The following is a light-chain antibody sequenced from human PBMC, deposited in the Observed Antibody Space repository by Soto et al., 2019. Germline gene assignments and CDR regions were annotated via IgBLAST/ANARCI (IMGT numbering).Light chain of an antibody. CDR1: QSVTSSF. V-gene: IGKV3-20*01. CDR3: QQDGSSPWT. Sequence: EIVLTQSPGTLSLSLGERATLSCRASQSVTSSFLAWYQQKPGQAPRLLIYGASSRATGIPDRFSGSGSGTDFTLTISRLEPEDFAVYYCQQDGSSPWTFGQGTKVEIK. CDR2: GAS. J-gene: IGKJ1*01.